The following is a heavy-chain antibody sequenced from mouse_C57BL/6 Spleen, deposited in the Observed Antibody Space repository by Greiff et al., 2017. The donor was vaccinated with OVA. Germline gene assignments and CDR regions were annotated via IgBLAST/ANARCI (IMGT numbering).Heavy chain of an antibody. CDR2: ISSGGSYT. D-gene: IGHD1-1*01. V-gene: IGHV5-6*01. J-gene: IGHJ2*01. CDR1: GFTFSSYG. CDR3: ARLITTVKDY. Sequence: EVQLVESGGDLVKPGGSLKLSCAASGFTFSSYGMSWVRQTPDKRLEWVATISSGGSYTYSPDSVKGRFTISRDNAKNTLYLQMSSLKSEDIAMYYCARLITTVKDYWGQGTTLTVSS.